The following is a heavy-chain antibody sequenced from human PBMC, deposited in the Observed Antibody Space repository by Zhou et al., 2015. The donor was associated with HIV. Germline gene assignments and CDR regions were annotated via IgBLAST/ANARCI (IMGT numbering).Heavy chain of an antibody. J-gene: IGHJ6*02. CDR1: RYTFTAYS. CDR3: ARLEGGYSYGTFGYDGMDV. CDR2: VNPNTGGT. V-gene: IGHV1-2*02. Sequence: QVQLVQSGAEVKKPGASLKVSCKTSRYTFTAYSIHWVRQAPGQGLEWMGWVNPNTGGTNYAQKFQGRVTMTSDTSISTAYMDLSSLRSDDSAVYYCARLEGGYSYGTFGYDGMDVWGQGTTVTVSS. D-gene: IGHD5-18*01.